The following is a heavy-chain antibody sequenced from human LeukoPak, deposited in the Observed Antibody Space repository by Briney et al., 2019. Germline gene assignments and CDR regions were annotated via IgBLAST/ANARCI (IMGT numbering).Heavy chain of an antibody. V-gene: IGHV3-30*18. CDR3: AKDYYGSGDY. D-gene: IGHD3-10*01. J-gene: IGHJ4*02. CDR2: ISYDGSNK. CDR1: GFTFSSYG. Sequence: GGSLRLSCAASGFTFSSYGMHWVRQAPGKGLEWVAVISYDGSNKYYADSAKGRFTISRDNSKNTLYLQMNSLRAEDTAVYYCAKDYYGSGDYWGQGTLVTVSS.